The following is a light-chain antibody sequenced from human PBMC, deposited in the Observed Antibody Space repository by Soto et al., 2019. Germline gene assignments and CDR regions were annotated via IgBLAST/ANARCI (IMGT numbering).Light chain of an antibody. J-gene: IGKJ1*01. Sequence: DIQMTQSPSTLSASVGAPVTVTCRASQSVSGWLAWYQQKPGEAPKLLIYDASALPRGVPSRFSGSGSGTKFTLTIASLQPDDFATFYCQQYNGYSRTFGQGTKVDIK. CDR1: QSVSGW. CDR3: QQYNGYSRT. CDR2: DAS. V-gene: IGKV1-5*01.